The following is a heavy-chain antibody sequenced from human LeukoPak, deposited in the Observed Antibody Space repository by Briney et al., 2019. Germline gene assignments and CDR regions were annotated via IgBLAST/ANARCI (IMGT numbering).Heavy chain of an antibody. CDR1: GFTFSSYD. Sequence: GGSLRLSCAASGFTFSSYDMNWVRQAPGKGLEWVSALSYSGGNTYYADSVKGRFTISRDNSKNTLYLQMNSLRAGDMVLYDCAQVTYDYVWGSCRSAYFDYSSQGTLVTVSS. D-gene: IGHD3-16*02. CDR3: AQVTYDYVWGSCRSAYFDY. CDR2: LSYSGGNT. J-gene: IGHJ4*02. V-gene: IGHV3-23*01.